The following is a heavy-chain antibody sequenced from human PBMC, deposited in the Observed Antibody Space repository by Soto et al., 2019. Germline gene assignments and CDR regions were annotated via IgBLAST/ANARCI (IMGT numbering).Heavy chain of an antibody. CDR2: IYYSGST. D-gene: IGHD1-26*01. CDR1: GGSVSSGSYY. J-gene: IGHJ6*02. Sequence: SETLSLTCTVSGGSVSSGSYYWSWIRQPPGKGLEWIGYIYYSGSTNYNPSLKSRVTISVDTSKNQFSLKLSSATAADTAVYYCARDLGDSDYGMDVWGQGTTVTDSS. V-gene: IGHV4-61*01. CDR3: ARDLGDSDYGMDV.